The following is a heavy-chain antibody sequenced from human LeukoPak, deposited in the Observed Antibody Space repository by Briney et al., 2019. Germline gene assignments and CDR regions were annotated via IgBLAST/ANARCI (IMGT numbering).Heavy chain of an antibody. V-gene: IGHV3-48*03. CDR1: GFTFSSYE. J-gene: IGHJ4*02. D-gene: IGHD3-10*01. CDR2: ISSSGSTI. Sequence: PGGSLRLSCAASGFTFSSYEMNWVRQAPGKGLEWVSYISSSGSTIYYADSVKGRFTISRDNSKNTLYLQMNSLRAEDTAVYYCAKDYGSGSYYKSGDFDYWGQGTLVTVSS. CDR3: AKDYGSGSYYKSGDFDY.